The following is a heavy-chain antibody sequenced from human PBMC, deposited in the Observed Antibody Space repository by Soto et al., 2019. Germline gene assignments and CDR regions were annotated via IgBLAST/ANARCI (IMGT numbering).Heavy chain of an antibody. Sequence: QVTLKESGPVLVKPTETLTLTCTVSGFSLSNARMGVSWIRQPPGKALEWLAHIFSNDEKSYSTSLKSRLTISKHTSKSQVVLTTTNMDPVDTATYYCARDYSNYGGWFDPWGQGTLVTVSS. D-gene: IGHD4-4*01. CDR2: IFSNDEK. CDR3: ARDYSNYGGWFDP. J-gene: IGHJ5*02. V-gene: IGHV2-26*01. CDR1: GFSLSNARMG.